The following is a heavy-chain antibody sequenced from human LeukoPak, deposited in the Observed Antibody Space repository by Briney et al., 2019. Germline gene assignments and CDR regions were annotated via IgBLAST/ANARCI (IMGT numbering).Heavy chain of an antibody. D-gene: IGHD1-26*01. CDR1: GYTFTGYY. CDR3: ARDHWGALDWFDP. J-gene: IGHJ5*02. Sequence: ASVKVSCKASGYTFTGYYMHWVRQAPGQGLEWMGWINPNSGGTNYAQKFQGRVTMTRDTSVSTAYMELSRLGSDDTAVYYCARDHWGALDWFDPWGQGTLVTVSS. V-gene: IGHV1-2*02. CDR2: INPNSGGT.